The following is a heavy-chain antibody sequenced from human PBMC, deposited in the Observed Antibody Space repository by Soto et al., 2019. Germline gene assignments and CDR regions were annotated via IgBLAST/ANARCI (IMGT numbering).Heavy chain of an antibody. V-gene: IGHV4-4*02. J-gene: IGHJ6*02. CDR2: IYHSGST. CDR3: AGWIQLQQYYYYGMDV. D-gene: IGHD5-18*01. Sequence: SETLSLTCAVSGGSISSSNWWSWVRQPPGKGLEWIGEIYHSGSTNYNPSLKSRVTISVDKSKNQFSLKLSSVTAADTAVYYCAGWIQLQQYYYYGMDVWGQGTTVTGLL. CDR1: GGSISSSNW.